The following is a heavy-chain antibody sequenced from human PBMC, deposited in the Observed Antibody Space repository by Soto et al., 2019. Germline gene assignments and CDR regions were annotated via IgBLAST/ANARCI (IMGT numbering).Heavy chain of an antibody. CDR2: IIPIFGTA. J-gene: IGHJ6*02. CDR1: GGTFSSYA. CDR3: ARALRYHLPNYYYYYGMYV. D-gene: IGHD2-2*01. V-gene: IGHV1-69*01. Sequence: QVQLVQSGAEVKKPGSSVKVSCKASGGTFSSYAISWVRQAPGQGLEWMGGIIPIFGTANYAQKFQGRVTITADESTSTAYMELSSLRSEDTAVYYCARALRYHLPNYYYYYGMYVWGQGTTVTVSS.